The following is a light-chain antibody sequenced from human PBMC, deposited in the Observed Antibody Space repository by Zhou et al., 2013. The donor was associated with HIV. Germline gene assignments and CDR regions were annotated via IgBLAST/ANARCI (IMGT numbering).Light chain of an antibody. CDR1: QSLLYSNGYNY. Sequence: DIVMTQSPLSLPVTPGEPASISCRSSQSLLYSNGYNYLDWYLQKPGQSPQLLIYLGSSRASGVPDRFSGSGSGTDFTLKISRVEAEDVGVYYCMQALESPSFGQGTKLEIK. J-gene: IGKJ2*01. V-gene: IGKV2-28*01. CDR3: MQALESPS. CDR2: LGS.